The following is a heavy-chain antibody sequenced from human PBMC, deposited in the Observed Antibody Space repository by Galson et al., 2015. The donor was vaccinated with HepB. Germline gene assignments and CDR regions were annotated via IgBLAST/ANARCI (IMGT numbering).Heavy chain of an antibody. Sequence: PALVKPTQTLTLTCTFSGFSLGTSGMCVSWIRQPPGKALEWLARIDWDDDKYYSTSLKTRLTISKDTSKNQVVLTMTNMDPVDTATYYCARYSLLQLERRNAFDIWGQGTMVTVSS. J-gene: IGHJ3*02. CDR2: IDWDDDK. D-gene: IGHD1-1*01. CDR3: ARYSLLQLERRNAFDI. V-gene: IGHV2-70*11. CDR1: GFSLGTSGMC.